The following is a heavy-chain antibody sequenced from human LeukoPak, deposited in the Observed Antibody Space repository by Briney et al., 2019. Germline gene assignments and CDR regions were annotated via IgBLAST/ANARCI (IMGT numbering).Heavy chain of an antibody. CDR3: ARGAALSV. Sequence: SETLSLTCAVYGGSFSGYYWSWIRQPPGKGLEWIGEINHSGSTNYNPSLKSRVTISVDTSKNQFSLKLSSVTAADTAVYYCARGAALSVWGQGTTVTVSS. J-gene: IGHJ6*02. CDR1: GGSFSGYY. D-gene: IGHD6-6*01. V-gene: IGHV4-34*01. CDR2: INHSGST.